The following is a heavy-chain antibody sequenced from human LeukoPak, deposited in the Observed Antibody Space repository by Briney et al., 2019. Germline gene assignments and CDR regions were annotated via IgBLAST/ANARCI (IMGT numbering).Heavy chain of an antibody. CDR3: ARDRSSYEYYFDH. V-gene: IGHV3-30-3*01. CDR2: ISYDGSNK. D-gene: IGHD5-12*01. J-gene: IGHJ4*02. Sequence: GRSLRLSCAASGFTFSNYAMHWVRQAPRKGLEWGAVISYDGSNKYYADSVKGRFTISRDNSKNTLYLQMNSLRAEDTAVFYCARDRSSYEYYFDHWGQGTLVTVSS. CDR1: GFTFSNYA.